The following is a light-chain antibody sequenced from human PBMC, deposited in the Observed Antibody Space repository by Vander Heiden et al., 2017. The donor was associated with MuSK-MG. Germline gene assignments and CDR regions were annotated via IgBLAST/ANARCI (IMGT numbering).Light chain of an antibody. CDR1: SSDVGGYHS. CDR3: SSYTSSSTLV. V-gene: IGLV2-14*03. Sequence: QSALTHPASVYGSPGQSITIPCTGTSSDVGGYHSVSWYQQHPGKAPKLMIYDVNNRPSGVSNRFSGSKSGNTASLTISGLQAEEEADYYCSSYTSSSTLVFGGGTKLTVL. CDR2: DVN. J-gene: IGLJ2*01.